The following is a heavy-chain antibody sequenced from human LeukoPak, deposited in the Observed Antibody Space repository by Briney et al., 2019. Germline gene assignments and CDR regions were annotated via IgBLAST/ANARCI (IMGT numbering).Heavy chain of an antibody. D-gene: IGHD3-16*01. V-gene: IGHV3-23*01. J-gene: IGHJ4*02. Sequence: PGGSLRLSCAASGFTFSSYGMHWVRQAPGKGLEWVSAISGSGGSTYYADSVKGRFTISRDNSKNTLYLQMNSLRAEDTAVYYCAKPLNRGRGPYYFDCWGQGTLVTVSS. CDR3: AKPLNRGRGPYYFDC. CDR2: ISGSGGST. CDR1: GFTFSSYG.